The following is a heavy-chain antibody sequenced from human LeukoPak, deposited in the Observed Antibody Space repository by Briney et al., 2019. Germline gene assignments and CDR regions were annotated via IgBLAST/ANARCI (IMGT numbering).Heavy chain of an antibody. Sequence: SETLSLTCTVSGYSISSGYYWGWIRQPPGKGLEWIGSIYHSGSTYYNPSLKSRVTISVDMSKNQFSLKLSSVTAADTAVYYCARGRFLEWLLNNWFDPWGQGTLVTVSS. V-gene: IGHV4-38-2*02. CDR3: ARGRFLEWLLNNWFDP. CDR2: IYHSGST. CDR1: GYSISSGYY. D-gene: IGHD3-3*01. J-gene: IGHJ5*02.